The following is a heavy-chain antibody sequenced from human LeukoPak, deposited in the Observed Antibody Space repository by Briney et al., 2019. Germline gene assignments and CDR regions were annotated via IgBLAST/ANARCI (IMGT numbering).Heavy chain of an antibody. Sequence: PGGSLRLSCAASGFTFSSYSMNWVRQAPGKGLEWVSSISSSSSYIYYADSVKGRFTISRDNSKNTLYLQMNSLRAEDTAVYYCAKGGPYSSVVIIDYWGQGTLVTVSS. J-gene: IGHJ4*02. CDR2: ISSSSSYI. D-gene: IGHD3-22*01. CDR1: GFTFSSYS. CDR3: AKGGPYSSVVIIDY. V-gene: IGHV3-21*04.